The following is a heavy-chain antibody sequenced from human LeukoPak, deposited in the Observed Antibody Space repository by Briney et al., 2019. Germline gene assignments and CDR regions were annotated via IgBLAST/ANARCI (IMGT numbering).Heavy chain of an antibody. D-gene: IGHD3-3*01. V-gene: IGHV3-73*01. CDR2: IRSKANSYAT. J-gene: IGHJ4*02. CDR3: TGYDFWSGYYRNDY. CDR1: GYTFTSYY. Sequence: KVSCKASGYTFTSYYMHWVRQASGKGLEWVGRIRSKANSYATAYAALVKGRFTISRDDSKNTAYLQMNSLKTEDTAVYYCTGYDFWSGYYRNDYWGQGTLVAVSS.